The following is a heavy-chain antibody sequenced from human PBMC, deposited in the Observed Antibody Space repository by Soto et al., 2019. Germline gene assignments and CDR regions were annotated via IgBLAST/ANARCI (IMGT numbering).Heavy chain of an antibody. CDR2: IIPIFGTA. V-gene: IGHV1-69*13. Sequence: ASVKVSCKASGGTFSSYAISWVRQAPGQGXEWMGGIIPIFGTANYAQKFQGRVTITADESTSTAYMELSSLRSEDTAVYYCARGPKPFPYYYGSGSNFDYWGQGTLVTVSS. CDR3: ARGPKPFPYYYGSGSNFDY. D-gene: IGHD3-10*01. CDR1: GGTFSSYA. J-gene: IGHJ4*02.